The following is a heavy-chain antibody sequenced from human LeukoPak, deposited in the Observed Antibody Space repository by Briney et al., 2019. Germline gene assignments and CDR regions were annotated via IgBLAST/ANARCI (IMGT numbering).Heavy chain of an antibody. J-gene: IGHJ4*02. CDR2: IYHSGST. D-gene: IGHD1-1*01. CDR1: GGSISSYY. Sequence: PSETLSLTCTVSGGSISSYYGSWIRQPPGKGLEWIGYIYHSGSTNYNPSLKSRVTISVDTSKNQFSLKLSSVTAADTAVYYCARMGLTGPNDFDYWGQGTLVTVSS. V-gene: IGHV4-59*01. CDR3: ARMGLTGPNDFDY.